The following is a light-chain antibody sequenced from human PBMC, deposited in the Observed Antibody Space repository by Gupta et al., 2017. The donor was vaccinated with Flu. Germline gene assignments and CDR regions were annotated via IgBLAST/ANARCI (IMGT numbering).Light chain of an antibody. Sequence: QSALTQPASVSGSPGQSITISCSGTSSDVGTYNLVSWYQQHPGKAPKLMILEVNKRPSGVSKRFSGSKSGNTASLTITGLQADDEAEYYCSSYEGITFQGVFGGGTKLTVL. CDR2: EVN. CDR3: SSYEGITFQGV. V-gene: IGLV2-23*02. J-gene: IGLJ3*02. CDR1: SSDVGTYNL.